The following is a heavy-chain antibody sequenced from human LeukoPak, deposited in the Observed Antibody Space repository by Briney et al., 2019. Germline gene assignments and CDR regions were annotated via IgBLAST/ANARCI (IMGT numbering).Heavy chain of an antibody. D-gene: IGHD4-17*01. J-gene: IGHJ4*02. CDR2: ISAYNGNT. V-gene: IGHV1-18*04. CDR3: AREENDGDYVAY. CDR1: GYTFTSYG. Sequence: ASVKVSCKASGYTFTSYGISWVRQAPGQGLEWMGWISAYNGNTNYAQKLQGRVTMTTDTSTSTAYMELRSLRPDDTAVYYCAREENDGDYVAYWGQGTLVTVSS.